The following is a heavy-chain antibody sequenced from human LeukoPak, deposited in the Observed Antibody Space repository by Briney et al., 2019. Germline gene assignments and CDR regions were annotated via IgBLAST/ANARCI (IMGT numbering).Heavy chain of an antibody. D-gene: IGHD3-10*01. CDR3: AKDLITMVRGVHDAFDI. Sequence: GGSLRLSCAASGFTFSSYGMHWVRQAPGKGLEWVAVISYDGSNKYYADSVKGRFTISRDNSKNTLYLQMNSLRAEDTAVYYCAKDLITMVRGVHDAFDIWGQGTMVTVSS. CDR2: ISYDGSNK. J-gene: IGHJ3*02. V-gene: IGHV3-30*18. CDR1: GFTFSSYG.